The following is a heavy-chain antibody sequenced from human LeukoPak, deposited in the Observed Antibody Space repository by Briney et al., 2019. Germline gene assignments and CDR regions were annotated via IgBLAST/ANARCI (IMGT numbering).Heavy chain of an antibody. Sequence: TSEILSLTCTVSGGSISSYYWSWIRQPAGRGLEWIGRIYSSGSTNYNPSLKSRVTMSVDTSKNRFSLKLSSVTAADTAVYYCARGSNSLDYWGQGTLVSVSS. CDR1: GGSISSYY. J-gene: IGHJ4*02. CDR2: IYSSGST. D-gene: IGHD2/OR15-2a*01. CDR3: ARGSNSLDY. V-gene: IGHV4-4*07.